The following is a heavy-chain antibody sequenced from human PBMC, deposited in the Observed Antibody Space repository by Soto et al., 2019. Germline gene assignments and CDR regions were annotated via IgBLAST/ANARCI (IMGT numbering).Heavy chain of an antibody. CDR2: IWYDGSNK. J-gene: IGHJ6*02. Sequence: PGGALRLSCAAPGFTFSSYVMHWVRQSPGKGLEWVAVIWYDGSNKYYADSVKGRFTISRDNSKNTLYLQMNSLRAEDTAVYYCARDLDYYDTSGYYYGMDVWGQGTTVTVSS. CDR1: GFTFSSYV. CDR3: ARDLDYYDTSGYYYGMDV. V-gene: IGHV3-33*01. D-gene: IGHD3-22*01.